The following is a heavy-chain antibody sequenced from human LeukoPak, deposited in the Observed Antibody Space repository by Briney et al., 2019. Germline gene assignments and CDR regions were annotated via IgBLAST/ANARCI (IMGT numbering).Heavy chain of an antibody. D-gene: IGHD6-19*01. CDR3: AKARSGWYLFDY. CDR2: SSASGGST. CDR1: GFTFTNSA. Sequence: PGGSLRLSCAASGFTFTNSAMGWLRQAPGKGLEWVSSSSASGGSTYYADSVKGRFTISRDNSKNTLYLQMNSLRVEDTAIYYCAKARSGWYLFDYWGQETLVTISS. J-gene: IGHJ4*02. V-gene: IGHV3-23*01.